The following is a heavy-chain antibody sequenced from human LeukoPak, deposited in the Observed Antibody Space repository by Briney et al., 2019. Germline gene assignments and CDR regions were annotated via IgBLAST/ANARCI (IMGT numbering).Heavy chain of an antibody. CDR2: ISSSSSTI. J-gene: IGHJ4*02. CDR1: GFTFSSYG. V-gene: IGHV3-48*01. CDR3: AREKGYYYDNSGRFDY. Sequence: GGSLRLSCAASGFTFSSYGMHWVRQAPGKGLEWVSYISSSSSTIYYADSVKGRFTISRDNAKNSLYLQMNSLRAEDTAVYYCAREKGYYYDNSGRFDYWGQGTLVTVSS. D-gene: IGHD3-22*01.